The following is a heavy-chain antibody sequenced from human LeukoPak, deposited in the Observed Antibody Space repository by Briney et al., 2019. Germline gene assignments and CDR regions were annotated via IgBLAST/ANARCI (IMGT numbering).Heavy chain of an antibody. CDR1: GFTFSSYS. J-gene: IGHJ6*02. CDR2: ISSSTSTI. V-gene: IGHV3-48*04. Sequence: GGSLRLSCAASGFTFSSYSMSWVRQAPGKGLEWVSYISSSTSTIYYADSVKGRFTISRDNAKNSLYLQMNSLRAEDTAVYYCARIVLVRGVIYYGMDVWGQGTTVTVSS. D-gene: IGHD3-10*01. CDR3: ARIVLVRGVIYYGMDV.